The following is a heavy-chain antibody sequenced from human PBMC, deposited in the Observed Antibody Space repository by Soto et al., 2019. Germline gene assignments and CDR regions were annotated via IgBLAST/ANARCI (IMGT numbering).Heavy chain of an antibody. CDR1: GGTFSSYA. D-gene: IGHD3-22*01. V-gene: IGHV1-69*01. Sequence: QVQLVQSGAEVKKPGSSVKVSCKASGGTFSSYAISWVRQAPGQGLEWMGGIIPIFGTANYAQKFQGRVTITADESTSTAYMELSSLRSEDTAVYYCARGGTYYYDSSGYYDAFDIWGQGTIVTVSS. CDR2: IIPIFGTA. J-gene: IGHJ3*02. CDR3: ARGGTYYYDSSGYYDAFDI.